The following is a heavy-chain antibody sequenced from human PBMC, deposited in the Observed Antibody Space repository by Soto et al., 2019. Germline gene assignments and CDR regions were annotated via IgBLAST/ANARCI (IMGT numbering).Heavy chain of an antibody. CDR3: ARDGCSGGSCYFYGYNWFDP. D-gene: IGHD2-15*01. Sequence: ASVKVSCKASGYTFTSYAMHWVRQAPGQRLEWMGWINAGNGNTKYSQKFQGRVTITRDTSASTAYMELSSLRSEDTAVYYCARDGCSGGSCYFYGYNWFDPWGQGTLVTVSS. J-gene: IGHJ5*02. V-gene: IGHV1-3*01. CDR2: INAGNGNT. CDR1: GYTFTSYA.